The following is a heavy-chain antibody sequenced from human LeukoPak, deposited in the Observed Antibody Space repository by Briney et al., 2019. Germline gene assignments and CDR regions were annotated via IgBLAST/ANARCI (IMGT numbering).Heavy chain of an antibody. CDR2: INHSGST. CDR3: ARSGEGNDFDY. Sequence: SETLSLTCAVYGGSFSGYYWSWIRQPPGKGLEWIGEINHSGSTNYNPSLKSRVTISVDTSKNQFSLKLSSVTAADTAVYYCARSGEGNDFDYWGQGNLVTVSS. V-gene: IGHV4-34*01. J-gene: IGHJ4*02. CDR1: GGSFSGYY. D-gene: IGHD3-10*01.